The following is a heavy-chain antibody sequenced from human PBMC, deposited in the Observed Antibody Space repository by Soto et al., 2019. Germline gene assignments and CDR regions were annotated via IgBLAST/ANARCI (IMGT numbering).Heavy chain of an antibody. Sequence: GASVKVSCKASGGTFSSYAISWVRQAPGQGLEWMGGIIPIFGTANYAQKFQGRVTITADESTSTAYMELSSLRSEDTAVYYCARADVDIVATTYYYYYGMDVWGQGTTVTVSS. CDR2: IIPIFGTA. V-gene: IGHV1-69*13. D-gene: IGHD5-12*01. J-gene: IGHJ6*02. CDR1: GGTFSSYA. CDR3: ARADVDIVATTYYYYYGMDV.